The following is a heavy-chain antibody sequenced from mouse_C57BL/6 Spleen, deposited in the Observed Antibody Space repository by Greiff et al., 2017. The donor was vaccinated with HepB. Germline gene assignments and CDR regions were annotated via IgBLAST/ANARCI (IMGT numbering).Heavy chain of an antibody. D-gene: IGHD2-2*01. J-gene: IGHJ3*01. CDR3: ARQSGYGGGFAY. Sequence: EVQRVESGGDLVKPGGSLKLSCAASGFTFSSYGMSWVRQTPDKRLEWVATISSGVSYTYYPDSVKGRFTISRDNAKNTLYLQMSSLKSEDTAMYYCARQSGYGGGFAYWGQGTLVTVSA. CDR2: ISSGVSYT. V-gene: IGHV5-6*01. CDR1: GFTFSSYG.